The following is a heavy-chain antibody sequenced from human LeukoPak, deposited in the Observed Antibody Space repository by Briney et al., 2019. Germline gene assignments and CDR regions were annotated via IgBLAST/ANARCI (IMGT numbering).Heavy chain of an antibody. CDR2: VSGSGGGT. CDR1: GFAFSSYG. V-gene: IGHV3-23*01. J-gene: IGHJ4*02. D-gene: IGHD5-18*01. Sequence: GGSLRLSCAAYGFAFSSYGMSWVRQAPGKGLEWVSAVSGSGGGTYYAASVKGRFPISRDNSKNTLYLQMDSLRAEDTAVYYCAKAWIYSYGLKDDYWGQGTLVTVSS. CDR3: AKAWIYSYGLKDDY.